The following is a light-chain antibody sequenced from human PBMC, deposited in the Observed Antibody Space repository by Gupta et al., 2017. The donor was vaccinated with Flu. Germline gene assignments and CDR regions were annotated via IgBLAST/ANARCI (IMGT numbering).Light chain of an antibody. CDR1: SSDLGGYNF. CDR2: AVN. CDR3: SSFSSSSTLV. V-gene: IGLV2-14*01. Sequence: QSALTQPAYVSGSPGQSIIMSCTGTSSDLGGYNFVSWYQHHPGTAPKLMIFAVNHRPSGVSNRLSGAKSGNTAALTSSGLQAEDDADYYCSSFSSSSTLVVGGGTKVTVL. J-gene: IGLJ2*01.